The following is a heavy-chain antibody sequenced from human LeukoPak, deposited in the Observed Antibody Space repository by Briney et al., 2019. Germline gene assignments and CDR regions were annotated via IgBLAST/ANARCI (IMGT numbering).Heavy chain of an antibody. Sequence: PGGSLRLSCAASGFTFSSYAMHWVRQAPGKGLEWVAVISYDGSNKYYADSVKGRFTISRDNSKNTLYLQMNSLRAEDTAVYYCARSYYYDSSGLSDYWGQGTLVTVSS. V-gene: IGHV3-30-3*01. D-gene: IGHD3-22*01. J-gene: IGHJ4*02. CDR2: ISYDGSNK. CDR3: ARSYYYDSSGLSDY. CDR1: GFTFSSYA.